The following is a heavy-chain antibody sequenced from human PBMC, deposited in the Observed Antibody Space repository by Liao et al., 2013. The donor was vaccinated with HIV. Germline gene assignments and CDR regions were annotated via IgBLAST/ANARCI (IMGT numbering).Heavy chain of an antibody. CDR3: ARGSLHYVGRYLSVYFDF. CDR1: GVSFSDYY. V-gene: IGHV4-34*01. J-gene: IGHJ4*02. Sequence: QVQLQQWGAGLLKPSETLSLTCAVYGVSFSDYYWSWIRQPPGKGLEWIGEINHSGSTNYNPSLKSRVTMSVDTSKNQFSLNLTSVTAADTAVYYCARGSLHYVGRYLSVYFDFWGQGALVPVSS. D-gene: IGHD1-26*01. CDR2: INHSGST.